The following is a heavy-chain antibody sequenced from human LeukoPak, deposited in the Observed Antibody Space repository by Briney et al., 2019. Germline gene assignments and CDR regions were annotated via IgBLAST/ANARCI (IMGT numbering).Heavy chain of an antibody. V-gene: IGHV1-24*01. D-gene: IGHD1-1*01. CDR1: GYSLSDLS. Sequence: GASVKVSCKVSGYSLSDLSIHWVRHVAAKGLEWMGGFEPEEVAHGETIFAQKFEDRLTLTEDTSADTAYMELVRLTSEDTAVYYCATDRLEIYALHIWGQGTAVTVSS. CDR3: ATDRLEIYALHI. J-gene: IGHJ3*02. CDR2: FEPEEVAHGET.